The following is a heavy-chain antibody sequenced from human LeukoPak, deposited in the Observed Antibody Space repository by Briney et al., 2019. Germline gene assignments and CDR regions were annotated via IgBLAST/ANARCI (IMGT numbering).Heavy chain of an antibody. CDR2: MNPANSDS. CDR3: ARRIAATGREFDY. CDR1: GFSFANYW. V-gene: IGHV5-51*01. J-gene: IGHJ4*02. Sequence: GESLKIFCKGSGFSFANYWIAWVRQMPGEGLEWMGIMNPANSDSRYSPSFQGQVTFSADKSISTAYLQWSSLKASDSAMYYCARRIAATGREFDYWGQGTLVTVSS. D-gene: IGHD6-13*01.